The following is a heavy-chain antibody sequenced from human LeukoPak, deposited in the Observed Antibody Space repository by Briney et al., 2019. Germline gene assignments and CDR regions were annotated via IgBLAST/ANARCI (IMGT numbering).Heavy chain of an antibody. Sequence: ASVKVSCKASGYTFTSYGISWVRQAPGQGLEWMGWISAYNSNTNYAQKLQGRVTMTTDTSTSTAYMELRSLRSDDTAVYYCARDRRGGRGSRDLDYWGQGTLVTVSS. V-gene: IGHV1-18*01. CDR1: GYTFTSYG. CDR3: ARDRRGGRGSRDLDY. J-gene: IGHJ4*02. D-gene: IGHD1-14*01. CDR2: ISAYNSNT.